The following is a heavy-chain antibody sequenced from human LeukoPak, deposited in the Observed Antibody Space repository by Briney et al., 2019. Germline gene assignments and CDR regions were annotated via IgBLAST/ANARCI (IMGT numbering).Heavy chain of an antibody. CDR1: GFTFGDYA. Sequence: GWSLRLSCTASGFTFGDYAMSWFRQAPGKGLEWVGFIRSKAYGGTTEYAASVKGRFTISRDDSKSIAYLQMNSLKTEDTAVYYCTREYSSSAYSSSWYGVGNWFDPWGQGTLVTVSS. CDR2: IRSKAYGGTT. J-gene: IGHJ5*02. V-gene: IGHV3-49*03. D-gene: IGHD6-13*01. CDR3: TREYSSSAYSSSWYGVGNWFDP.